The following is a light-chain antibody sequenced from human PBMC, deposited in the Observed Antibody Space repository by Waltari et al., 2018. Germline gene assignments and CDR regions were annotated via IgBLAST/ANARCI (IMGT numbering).Light chain of an antibody. J-gene: IGLJ3*02. CDR3: AAWDDSLNGWV. CDR1: SSSIRTHP. CDR2: NND. V-gene: IGLV1-44*01. Sequence: QSVLTQPPSASGTPGQRVTISCSGSSSSIRTHPLNRYQHLPGTAPKLLIYNNDKRPSGVPDRFSGSKSGTSASLAISGLQSEDEADYYCAAWDDSLNGWVFGGGTKLTVL.